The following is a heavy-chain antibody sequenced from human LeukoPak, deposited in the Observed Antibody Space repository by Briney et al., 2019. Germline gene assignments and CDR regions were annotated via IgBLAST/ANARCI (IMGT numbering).Heavy chain of an antibody. V-gene: IGHV5-51*01. J-gene: IGHJ4*02. D-gene: IGHD6-19*01. CDR3: ARGRRWLDGGCYFDY. CDR2: IYPGDSDT. CDR1: GYSFTSYW. Sequence: GESLKISCKGSGYSFTSYWIGWVRQMPGKGLEWMGIIYPGDSDTRYSPSFQGQVTISADKSISTAYLQWSSLKASDTAMYYCARGRRWLDGGCYFDYWGQGTLVTVSS.